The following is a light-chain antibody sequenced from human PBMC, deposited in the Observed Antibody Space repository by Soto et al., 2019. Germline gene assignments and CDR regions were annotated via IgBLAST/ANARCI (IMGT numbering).Light chain of an antibody. CDR3: QHYRIS. CDR1: QSVSSSY. Sequence: EIVLTQSPGTLSLSPGERATLSCRASQSVSSSYLAWYQQKPGQAPRQLIYGASSRATGIPDRFSGSGSGTDFTITITRLESEDFAVYYWQHYRISFGGGTRVEIK. CDR2: GAS. J-gene: IGKJ4*01. V-gene: IGKV3-20*01.